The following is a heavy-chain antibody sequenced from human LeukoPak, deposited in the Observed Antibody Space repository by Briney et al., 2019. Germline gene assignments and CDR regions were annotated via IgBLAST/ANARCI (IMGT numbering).Heavy chain of an antibody. Sequence: GASVKVSCKASGYTFTSYDINWVRQATGQGLEWMGWMNPNSGNTGYAQKFQGRVTMTRNTSISTAYMELSSLRSEDTAVYYCVRGYYDFWSGVPSGNWFDPWGQGTLVTVSS. J-gene: IGHJ5*02. CDR1: GYTFTSYD. D-gene: IGHD3-3*01. CDR3: VRGYYDFWSGVPSGNWFDP. CDR2: MNPNSGNT. V-gene: IGHV1-8*01.